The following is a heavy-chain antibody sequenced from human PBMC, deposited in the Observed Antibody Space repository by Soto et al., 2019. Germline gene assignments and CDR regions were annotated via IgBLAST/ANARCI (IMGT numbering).Heavy chain of an antibody. Sequence: QLQLVQSGAEVSKPGASVKVSCKASGYTFTDYYMHWVRQAPGQGLEWMGWINPNSGGTNYAQKFPVRVTMTRDTSISTAYMELNRLRSDDTAVYYCARDQSPSSGWPGMDVWGQGTTVTGS. V-gene: IGHV1-2*02. CDR2: INPNSGGT. CDR3: ARDQSPSSGWPGMDV. CDR1: GYTFTDYY. D-gene: IGHD6-19*01. J-gene: IGHJ6*02.